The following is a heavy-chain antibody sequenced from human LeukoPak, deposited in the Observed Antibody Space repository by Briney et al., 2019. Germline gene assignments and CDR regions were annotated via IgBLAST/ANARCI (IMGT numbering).Heavy chain of an antibody. CDR1: GFTFSSYG. CDR2: ISYDGSNK. CDR3: AKDLFPYYYGSGSYRPGPWGY. D-gene: IGHD3-10*01. V-gene: IGHV3-30*18. J-gene: IGHJ4*02. Sequence: GGSLRLSCAASGFTFSSYGMHWVRQAPGKGLEWVAVISYDGSNKYYADSVKGRFTISRDNSKNTLYLQMNSLRAEDTAVYYCAKDLFPYYYGSGSYRPGPWGYWGQGTLVTVSS.